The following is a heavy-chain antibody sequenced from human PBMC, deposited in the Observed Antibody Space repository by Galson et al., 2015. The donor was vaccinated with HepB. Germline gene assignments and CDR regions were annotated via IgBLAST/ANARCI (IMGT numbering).Heavy chain of an antibody. D-gene: IGHD3-10*01. CDR3: AKDPTELWFGELAPFDY. Sequence: SLRLSCAASGFTFSSYAMSWVRQAPGKGLEWVSAISGSGGSTYYADSVKGRFTISRDNSKNTLYLQMNSLRAEDTAVYYCAKDPTELWFGELAPFDYWGQGTLVTVSS. CDR2: ISGSGGST. J-gene: IGHJ4*02. V-gene: IGHV3-23*01. CDR1: GFTFSSYA.